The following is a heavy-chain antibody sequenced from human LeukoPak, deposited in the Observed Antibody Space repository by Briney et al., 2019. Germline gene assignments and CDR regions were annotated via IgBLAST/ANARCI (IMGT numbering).Heavy chain of an antibody. CDR2: ISRRGDKT. V-gene: IGHV3-23*01. CDR1: GITFSNYA. Sequence: PGGSLRLSCAASGITFSNYAMCWVRQAPGKGLEWVSGISRRGDKTFYADSVKGRFTISRDISKNTLYLQMNSLRAEDTALYYCAKELLPNDYWGQGTLVTVSS. J-gene: IGHJ4*02. CDR3: AKELLPNDY.